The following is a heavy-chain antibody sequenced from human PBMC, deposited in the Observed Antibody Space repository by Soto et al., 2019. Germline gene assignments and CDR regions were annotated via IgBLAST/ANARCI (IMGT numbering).Heavy chain of an antibody. D-gene: IGHD2-2*01. Sequence: EVQLVESGGGLVQPGGSLRLSCAASGFTVSSNYMSWVRQAPRKGLEWVSVIYSGGSTYYADSVKGRFTISRDNSKNTLYLQMIRVRAEDTAVYYCARDVVVPAATPQLTYYSYGMDVWGQGTTVTVSS. V-gene: IGHV3-66*01. CDR2: IYSGGST. CDR1: GFTVSSNY. J-gene: IGHJ6*02. CDR3: ARDVVVPAATPQLTYYSYGMDV.